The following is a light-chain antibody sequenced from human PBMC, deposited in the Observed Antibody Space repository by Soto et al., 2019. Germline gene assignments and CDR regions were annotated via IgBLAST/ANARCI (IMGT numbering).Light chain of an antibody. V-gene: IGKV3-20*01. CDR3: QQYGRTGT. CDR2: GAS. Sequence: EMVLTQSPGTLSLSPGERATLSCRASQSVSSNYLAWFQQKPGQAPRLLIYGASARATGIPDRFSGSGSGTDFTLTISRLEPEDFAVYYCQQYGRTGTFGQGTKVEIK. J-gene: IGKJ1*01. CDR1: QSVSSNY.